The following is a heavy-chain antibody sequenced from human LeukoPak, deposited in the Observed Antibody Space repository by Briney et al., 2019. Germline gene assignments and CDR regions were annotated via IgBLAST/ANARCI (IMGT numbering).Heavy chain of an antibody. Sequence: PGGSLRLSCAASGFTFSSYAMNWVRQASGRGLEWVGLIRNKPNSYTTVYAASVKGRFTISRDDSKNTAYLQMNSLKAEDTAVYYCTRQECSGGSCSYVDFWGQGTLVTVSS. V-gene: IGHV3-73*01. CDR1: GFTFSSYA. D-gene: IGHD2-15*01. CDR3: TRQECSGGSCSYVDF. J-gene: IGHJ4*02. CDR2: IRNKPNSYTT.